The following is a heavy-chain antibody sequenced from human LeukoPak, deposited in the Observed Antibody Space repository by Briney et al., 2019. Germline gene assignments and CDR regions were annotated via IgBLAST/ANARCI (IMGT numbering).Heavy chain of an antibody. CDR2: ISSSSSYI. Sequence: GGSVTLSCAASGFTFSSYSMNWVGQAPGKGLEWVSSISSSSSYIYYADSVKGRFTISRDNSKNTLYLQMNSLRAEDTAVYYCARDQWGSSGWYTYFDYWGQGALVSASS. CDR3: ARDQWGSSGWYTYFDY. V-gene: IGHV3-21*01. J-gene: IGHJ4*02. CDR1: GFTFSSYS. D-gene: IGHD6-19*01.